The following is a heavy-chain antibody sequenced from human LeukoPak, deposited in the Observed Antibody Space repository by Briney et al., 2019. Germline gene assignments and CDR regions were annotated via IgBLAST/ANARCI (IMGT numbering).Heavy chain of an antibody. CDR3: ARRTTMTTVIDWYFDP. CDR2: IYYSGST. D-gene: IGHD4-17*01. Sequence: SETLSLTCTVSGGSISSYYWSWIRQPPGKGLEWIGYIYYSGSTNYNPSLKSRVTISVDTSKNQFSLKLSSVTAADTAVYYCARRTTMTTVIDWYFDPWGRGTLVTVSS. V-gene: IGHV4-59*08. CDR1: GGSISSYY. J-gene: IGHJ2*01.